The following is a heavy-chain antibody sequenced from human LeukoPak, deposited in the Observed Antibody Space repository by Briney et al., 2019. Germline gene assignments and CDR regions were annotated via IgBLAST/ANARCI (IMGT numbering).Heavy chain of an antibody. CDR3: ARDFVNYGGKGRYFDL. CDR2: TYYSGST. CDR1: GGSISSSSYY. J-gene: IGHJ2*01. V-gene: IGHV4-39*07. D-gene: IGHD4-23*01. Sequence: PSETLSLTCTVSGGSISSSSYYWGWIRQPPGKGLEWIGSTYYSGSTYYNPSLKSRVTISVDTSKNQFSLKLSSVTAADTAVYYCARDFVNYGGKGRYFDLWGRGTLVTVSS.